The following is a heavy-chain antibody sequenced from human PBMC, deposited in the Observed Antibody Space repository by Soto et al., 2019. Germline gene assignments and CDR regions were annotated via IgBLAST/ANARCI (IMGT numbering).Heavy chain of an antibody. CDR2: ISYDGSSK. Sequence: QVQLVESGGGVVQPGRSLRLSCAASGFTFSSYSMHWVRQAPGKGLEWVAVISYDGSSKYYADSVKGRFTISRDNSKNTLYLQMTSLTAEEKAVYYCARGAGIAVGGTSFGYCGQG. CDR3: ARGAGIAVGGTSFGY. J-gene: IGHJ4*02. D-gene: IGHD6-19*01. CDR1: GFTFSSYS. V-gene: IGHV3-30-3*01.